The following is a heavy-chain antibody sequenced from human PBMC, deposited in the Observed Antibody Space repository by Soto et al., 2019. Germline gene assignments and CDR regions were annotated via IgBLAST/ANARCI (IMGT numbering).Heavy chain of an antibody. D-gene: IGHD6-19*01. J-gene: IGHJ4*02. CDR1: GFFFSSYT. CDR2: FSATSENT. V-gene: IGHV3-23*01. CDR3: AKARDQQWVRLPFDY. Sequence: ESGGGLVQPGGSLRLSGVGSGFFFSSYTMTWVRQAPGKGLEWVSSFSATSENTYYADSVRGRFTISRDNSKNTLFLQMNSLTAEDTAMYYCAKARDQQWVRLPFDYWGQGILVIVSS.